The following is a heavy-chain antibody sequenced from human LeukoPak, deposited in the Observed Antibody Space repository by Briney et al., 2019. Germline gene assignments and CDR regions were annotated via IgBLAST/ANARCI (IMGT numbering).Heavy chain of an antibody. CDR1: GDSIGGSIYY. CDR2: IFYTGNI. Sequence: PSETLSLTCTVSGDSIGGSIYYWAWVRQPPGKGREWVGSIFYTGNIYYKSSLKSRVTLFVDTSRNPFFLNLHSLTAADTAVYYCARHSRVLTTAIPFDYWGQGTLVTVSS. D-gene: IGHD2-21*02. CDR3: ARHSRVLTTAIPFDY. V-gene: IGHV4-39*01. J-gene: IGHJ4*02.